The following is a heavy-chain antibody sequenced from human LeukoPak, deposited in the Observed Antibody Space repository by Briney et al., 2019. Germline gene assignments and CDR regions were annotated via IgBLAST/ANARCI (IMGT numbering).Heavy chain of an antibody. CDR3: ARGDHGGDPREFDS. V-gene: IGHV3-30-3*01. J-gene: IGHJ4*02. Sequence: GGSLRLSCAASGFNFNNYTMHWVRQAPGKGLEWVAALSYVGGNQYYADSVKGRFTISRDNSKNTLYLEMDSLRLEETAVYYCARGDHGGDPREFDSWGQGTLVTVSS. CDR2: LSYVGGNQ. CDR1: GFNFNNYT. D-gene: IGHD4-23*01.